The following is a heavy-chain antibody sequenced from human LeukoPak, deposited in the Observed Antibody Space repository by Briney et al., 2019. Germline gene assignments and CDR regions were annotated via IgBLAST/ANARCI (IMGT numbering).Heavy chain of an antibody. V-gene: IGHV3-23*01. Sequence: PGGSLRLSCAASGFTFSSYAMSWVRQAPGKGLEWVSGLSGSGDTTYYAGSVKGRFTISRDNSKNTLYLQMNSLRAEDTAVYYCAKDFGDCSNGVCYGKPFDYWGQGTLVTVSS. D-gene: IGHD2-8*01. CDR1: GFTFSSYA. J-gene: IGHJ4*02. CDR3: AKDFGDCSNGVCYGKPFDY. CDR2: LSGSGDTT.